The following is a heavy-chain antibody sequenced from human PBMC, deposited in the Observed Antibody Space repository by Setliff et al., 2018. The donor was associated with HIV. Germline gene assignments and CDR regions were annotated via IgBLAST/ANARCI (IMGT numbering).Heavy chain of an antibody. CDR1: GYTFTNYW. J-gene: IGHJ4*02. Sequence: GESLKISCKASGYTFTNYWIGWVRQMPGQGLEWIGVIHPSDFVTRYGPSFQGQVSISADRSITTAYLQWSSLKASDTAIYYCTGRRRAPGTEDLEAHWGQGTLVTVSS. CDR3: TGRRRAPGTEDLEAH. D-gene: IGHD3-3*01. CDR2: IHPSDFVT. V-gene: IGHV5-51*01.